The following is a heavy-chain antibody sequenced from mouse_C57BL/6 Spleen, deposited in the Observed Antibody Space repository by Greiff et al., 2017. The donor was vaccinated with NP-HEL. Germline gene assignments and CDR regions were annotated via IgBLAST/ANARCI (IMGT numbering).Heavy chain of an antibody. CDR3: ARGRAVDY. Sequence: VQLQQSGPELVKPGASVKISCKASGYAFSSSWMNWVKQRPGKGLEWIGRIYPGDGDTTYNGKFKGKATLTADKSSSTAYMQLSSLTSEDSAVCFCARGRAVDYWGQGTTLTVSS. CDR1: GYAFSSSW. V-gene: IGHV1-82*01. CDR2: IYPGDGDT. J-gene: IGHJ2*01.